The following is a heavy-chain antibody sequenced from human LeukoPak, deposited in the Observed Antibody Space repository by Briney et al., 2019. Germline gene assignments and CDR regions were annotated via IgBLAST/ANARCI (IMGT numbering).Heavy chain of an antibody. V-gene: IGHV1-69*05. D-gene: IGHD3-22*01. CDR2: IIPIFGTA. J-gene: IGHJ4*02. CDR1: GGTFSSYA. Sequence: GSSVKVSCKASGGTFSSYAISWVRQAPGQGLEWMGRIIPIFGTANYVQKFQGRVTITTDESTSTAYMELSSLRSEDAAVYYCARERYYYDSSGNMIDYWGQGTLVTVSS. CDR3: ARERYYYDSSGNMIDY.